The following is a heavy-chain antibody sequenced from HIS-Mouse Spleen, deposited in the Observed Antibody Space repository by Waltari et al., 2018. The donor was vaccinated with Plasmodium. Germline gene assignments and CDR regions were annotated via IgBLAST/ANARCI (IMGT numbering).Heavy chain of an antibody. V-gene: IGHV2-5*02. J-gene: IGHJ4*02. Sequence: QITLKESGPTLVKPTQTLKLTCTFPGFSLSTRGVGVGWTRQPPGKVLEWLALIYWDDDKRYSPSLKSRLTITKDTSKNQVVLTMTNMDPVDTATYYCAHRRILYYFDYWGQGTLVTVSS. CDR2: IYWDDDK. CDR3: AHRRILYYFDY. CDR1: GFSLSTRGVG.